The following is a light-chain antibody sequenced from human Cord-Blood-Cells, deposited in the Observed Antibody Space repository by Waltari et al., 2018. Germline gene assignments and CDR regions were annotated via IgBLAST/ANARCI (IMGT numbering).Light chain of an antibody. V-gene: IGLV3-25*02. Sequence: SYELTQPPSVSVSPGQTARITCSGDALPKHYAYWYQQKPGQAPVLVIYKDSERPSGLPERFSGSSSGTTVTLTISGVQAEDEADYYCQSADSSGTYWVFGGGTKLTVL. CDR2: KDS. J-gene: IGLJ3*02. CDR3: QSADSSGTYWV. CDR1: ALPKHY.